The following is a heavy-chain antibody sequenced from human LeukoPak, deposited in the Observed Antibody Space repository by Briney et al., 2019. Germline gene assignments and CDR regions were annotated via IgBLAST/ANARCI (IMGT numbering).Heavy chain of an antibody. CDR2: INPNSGGT. V-gene: IGHV1-2*03. D-gene: IGHD3-10*01. CDR1: GYTFTGYY. J-gene: IGHJ4*02. CDR3: ARGDLGSYYIDY. Sequence: LEASVTVSCKASGYTFTGYYMHWVRQAPGQGLEWMGWINPNSGGTNYAQKFQGRVTMTRDTSISTAYMELSRLRSDDTAVYYCARGDLGSYYIDYWGQGTLVTVSS.